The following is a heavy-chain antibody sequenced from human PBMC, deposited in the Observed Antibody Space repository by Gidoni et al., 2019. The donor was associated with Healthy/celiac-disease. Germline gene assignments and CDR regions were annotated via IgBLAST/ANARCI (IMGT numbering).Heavy chain of an antibody. CDR1: GGSISSYY. CDR2: IYYSGST. V-gene: IGHV4-59*01. Sequence: QVQLQESGPGLVKPSETLSLTCTVSGGSISSYYWSWLRQPPGKGLEWIGYIYYSGSTNYNPSLKSRVTISVDTSKNQFSLKLSSVTAADTAVYYCARDGGDTVEDYYDSSHDAFDIWGQGTMVTVSS. CDR3: ARDGGDTVEDYYDSSHDAFDI. J-gene: IGHJ3*02. D-gene: IGHD3-22*01.